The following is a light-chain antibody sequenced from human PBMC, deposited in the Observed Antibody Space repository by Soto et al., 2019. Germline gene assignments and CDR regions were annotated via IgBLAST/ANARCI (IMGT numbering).Light chain of an antibody. Sequence: DIQMTQSPSTLPASVGDRFTITCGASQSISSWLAWYQQKPGKAPKLLIYDASSLESGVPSRFSGSGSGTEFTLTISSLQPDDFATYYCQHYNSYSEAFGQGTKVDI. V-gene: IGKV1-5*01. CDR3: QHYNSYSEA. J-gene: IGKJ1*01. CDR2: DAS. CDR1: QSISSW.